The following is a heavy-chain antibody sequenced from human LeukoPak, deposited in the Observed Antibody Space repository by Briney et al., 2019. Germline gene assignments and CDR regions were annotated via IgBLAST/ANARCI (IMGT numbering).Heavy chain of an antibody. V-gene: IGHV3-15*01. CDR2: IKSKADGGTT. CDR3: TTNFYGSGPFDY. J-gene: IGHJ4*02. CDR1: GFTFNNAC. Sequence: GGSLRLSCAASGFTFNNACMSWVRQAPGKGLEWVGRIKSKADGGTTDYVAPVKGRFTISRDDSKNTLYLQMNSLKTEDTAVYNCTTNFYGSGPFDYWGQGTLVTVSS. D-gene: IGHD3-10*01.